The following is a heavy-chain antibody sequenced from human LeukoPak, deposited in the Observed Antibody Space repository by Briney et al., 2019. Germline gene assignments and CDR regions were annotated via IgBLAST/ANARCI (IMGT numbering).Heavy chain of an antibody. V-gene: IGHV1-24*01. CDR1: GYTLTELS. J-gene: IGHJ4*02. D-gene: IGHD1-14*01. CDR3: ATDYPTPLLDRRFRFPNFDY. Sequence: ASVKVSCKVSGYTLTELSMHWVRQAPGKGLEWMGGFDPEDGGTIYAQKFQGRVTMTEDTSTDTAYMELSSLRSEDTAVYYCATDYPTPLLDRRFRFPNFDYWGQGTLVTVSS. CDR2: FDPEDGGT.